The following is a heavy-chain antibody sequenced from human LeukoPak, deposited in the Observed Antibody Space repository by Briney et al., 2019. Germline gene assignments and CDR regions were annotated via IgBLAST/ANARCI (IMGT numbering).Heavy chain of an antibody. D-gene: IGHD2-15*01. CDR1: GGTFSSYA. J-gene: IGHJ6*03. V-gene: IGHV1-69*05. CDR2: IFPMFGAA. Sequence: SVKVSCKASGGTFSSYAICWVRQTPRQRLEWMGGIFPMFGAANYAQKFQGRVTITTDESTSTAYMELSSLRSEDTAVYYCARDVGYCSGGSCYSPPYYYYYYMDVWGKGTTVTVSS. CDR3: ARDVGYCSGGSCYSPPYYYYYYMDV.